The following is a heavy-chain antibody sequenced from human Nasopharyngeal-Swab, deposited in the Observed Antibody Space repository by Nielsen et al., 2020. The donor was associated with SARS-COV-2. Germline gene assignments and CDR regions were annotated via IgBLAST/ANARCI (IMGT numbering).Heavy chain of an antibody. CDR1: GFTVSSNY. Sequence: GESLQISCAASGFTVSSNYMSWVRQAPGKGLEWVSVIYSGGSTYYIDSVKGRFTVSRDNSRNTMYLQMNSLRPEDTAVYYCAREKAVAGIGGYHYYGMDVWGQGTTVTVSS. CDR2: IYSGGST. CDR3: AREKAVAGIGGYHYYGMDV. D-gene: IGHD6-19*01. V-gene: IGHV3-53*05. J-gene: IGHJ6*02.